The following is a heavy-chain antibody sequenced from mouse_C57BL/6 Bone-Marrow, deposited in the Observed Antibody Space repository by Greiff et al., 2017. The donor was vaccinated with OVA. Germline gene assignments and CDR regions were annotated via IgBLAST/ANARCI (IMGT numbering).Heavy chain of an antibody. J-gene: IGHJ3*01. CDR1: GYSITSGYY. CDR2: ISYDGSN. Sequence: EVKLQESGPGLVKPSQSLSLTCSVTGYSITSGYYWHWIRQFPGNKLEWMGYISYDGSNNYNPSLKNRISITRDTSKNQFFLKLNSVTTEDTATYYCARERIWFAYWGQGTLVTVSA. V-gene: IGHV3-6*01. CDR3: ARERIWFAY.